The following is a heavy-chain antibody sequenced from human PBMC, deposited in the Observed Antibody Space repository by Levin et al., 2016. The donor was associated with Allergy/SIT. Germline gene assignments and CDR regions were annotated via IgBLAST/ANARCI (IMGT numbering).Heavy chain of an antibody. Sequence: WIRQPPGKGLEWVAVIWYDGSNKYYADSVKGRFTISRDNSKNTLYLQMNSLRAEDTAVYYCARAALRGRITIFGVVTPTPYYYYMDVWGKGTTVTVSS. J-gene: IGHJ6*03. D-gene: IGHD3-3*01. CDR3: ARAALRGRITIFGVVTPTPYYYYMDV. V-gene: IGHV3-33*01. CDR2: IWYDGSNK.